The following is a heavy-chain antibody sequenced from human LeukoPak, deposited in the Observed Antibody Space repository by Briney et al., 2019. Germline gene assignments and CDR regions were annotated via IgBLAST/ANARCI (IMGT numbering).Heavy chain of an antibody. CDR1: GYTFTSYA. Sequence: ASVKVSCKASGYTFTSYAMHWVRQAPGQRLEWMGWINAGNGNTKYSQKFQGRVTITADESTSTAYMELSSLRSEDTAVYYCARGASIVVVPAAIGPLQFLEFDYWGQGTLVTVPS. CDR3: ARGASIVVVPAAIGPLQFLEFDY. D-gene: IGHD2-2*01. CDR2: INAGNGNT. J-gene: IGHJ4*02. V-gene: IGHV1-3*01.